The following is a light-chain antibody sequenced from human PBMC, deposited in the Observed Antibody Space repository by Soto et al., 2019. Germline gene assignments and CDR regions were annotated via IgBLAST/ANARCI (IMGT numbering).Light chain of an antibody. CDR3: QQYGGSPKT. Sequence: EIVLTQSPGTLSLSPGERATLSCRASQGVSSNSLAWYQQKPGQAPRLLIYGASSRATGIPDRFSGSGSGTDFTLTISRLEPEDFAVYYCQQYGGSPKTFGQGAKVEIK. CDR2: GAS. J-gene: IGKJ2*01. V-gene: IGKV3-20*01. CDR1: QGVSSNS.